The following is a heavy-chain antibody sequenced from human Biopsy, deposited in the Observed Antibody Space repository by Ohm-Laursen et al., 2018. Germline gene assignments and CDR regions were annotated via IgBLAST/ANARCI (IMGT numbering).Heavy chain of an antibody. D-gene: IGHD1-1*01. J-gene: IGHJ4*02. CDR3: AADINVWNVNY. CDR2: IDPNSGGT. V-gene: IGHV1-2*02. Sequence: ASVKVSCKASGYTFTGYYLHWVRQAPGQGLEWMGWIDPNSGGTNYAQNFQGRVTMTRDTSISTAYMELRSLRSEDTAVYYCAADINVWNVNYWGQGTQVTVSS. CDR1: GYTFTGYY.